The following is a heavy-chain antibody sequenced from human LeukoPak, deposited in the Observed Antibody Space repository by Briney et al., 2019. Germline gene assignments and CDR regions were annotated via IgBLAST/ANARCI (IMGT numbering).Heavy chain of an antibody. CDR1: GGSISSGSYY. CDR3: ARASFGDYSAECFHH. Sequence: SETLSLTCTVSGGSISSGSYYWSWIRQPAGKGLEWIGRIYTSGSTNYNPSLKSRVTISVDTSKNQFSLKLNSVTAADTAVYYCARASFGDYSAECFHHWGQGTLVTVSS. J-gene: IGHJ1*01. D-gene: IGHD4-17*01. V-gene: IGHV4-61*02. CDR2: IYTSGST.